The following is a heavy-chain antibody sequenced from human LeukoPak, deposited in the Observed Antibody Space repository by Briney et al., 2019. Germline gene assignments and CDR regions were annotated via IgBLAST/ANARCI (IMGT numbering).Heavy chain of an antibody. CDR2: INPNSGGT. Sequence: ASVKVSCKASGYTFTSYYMHWVRQAPGQGLEWMGIINPNSGGTNYAQKFQGRVTMTRDTSISTAYMELSRLRSDDTAVYYCARDLPRATYYYDSSQAFDIWGQGTMVTVSS. D-gene: IGHD3-22*01. V-gene: IGHV1-2*02. CDR3: ARDLPRATYYYDSSQAFDI. J-gene: IGHJ3*02. CDR1: GYTFTSYY.